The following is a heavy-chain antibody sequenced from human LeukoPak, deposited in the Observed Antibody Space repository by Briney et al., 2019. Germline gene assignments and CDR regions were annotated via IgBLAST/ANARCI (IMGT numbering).Heavy chain of an antibody. D-gene: IGHD1-26*01. V-gene: IGHV4-4*02. Sequence: SGTLSLTCAVSGGSIITTNWWSWARQPPGKGLEWIGEVHLNGATHYNPSLGSRVSMSIDKSKNHMSLKLTSVTAADTAIYYCTRESGAFSPFGLWGQGTLVTVSS. J-gene: IGHJ1*01. CDR3: TRESGAFSPFGL. CDR1: GGSIITTNW. CDR2: VHLNGAT.